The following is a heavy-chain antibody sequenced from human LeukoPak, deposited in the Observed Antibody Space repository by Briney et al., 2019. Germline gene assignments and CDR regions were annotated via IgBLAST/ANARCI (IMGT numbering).Heavy chain of an antibody. V-gene: IGHV1-18*01. CDR2: ISAYNGNT. D-gene: IGHD6-13*01. CDR3: ATDKGRQQLAD. Sequence: ASVKVSCKASGYTFTSYGISWVRRAPGQGLEWMGWISAYNGNTNYAQKLQGRVTMTTDTSTSTAYMGLRSLRSDDTAVYYCATDKGRQQLADWGQGTLVTVSS. CDR1: GYTFTSYG. J-gene: IGHJ4*02.